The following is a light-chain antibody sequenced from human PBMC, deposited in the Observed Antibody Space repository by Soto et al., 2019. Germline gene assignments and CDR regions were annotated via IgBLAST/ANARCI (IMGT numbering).Light chain of an antibody. Sequence: QTVVTQEPSFSVSPGGTVTLTCGLTSGSVSTSYYPSWYQQTPGQSPRTLIYSINTRSSGVPDRFSGSILGNKAALTITGAQADDESDYYCVLYMGNGTRVFGGGTKLTVL. CDR2: SIN. CDR1: SGSVSTSYY. V-gene: IGLV8-61*01. CDR3: VLYMGNGTRV. J-gene: IGLJ3*02.